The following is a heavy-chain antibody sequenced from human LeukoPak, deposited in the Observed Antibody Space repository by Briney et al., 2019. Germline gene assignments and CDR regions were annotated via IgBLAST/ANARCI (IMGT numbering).Heavy chain of an antibody. D-gene: IGHD3-10*01. CDR3: ARVAGLCSAGSCGNWFDP. J-gene: IGHJ5*02. CDR1: GYTFIGHY. CDR2: INPNNGGT. V-gene: IGHV1-2*02. Sequence: ASVKVSCKASGYTFIGHYIHWVRQAPGQGLEWMGWINPNNGGTKYAPKFQGRVTMTRDTSISTAYMELSSLRSDDKAVYYCARVAGLCSAGSCGNWFDPWGQGTLVTISS.